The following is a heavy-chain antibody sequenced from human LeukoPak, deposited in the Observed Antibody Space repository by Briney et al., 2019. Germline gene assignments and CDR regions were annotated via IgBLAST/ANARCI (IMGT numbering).Heavy chain of an antibody. CDR1: GYSISSGYY. Sequence: SETLSLTCTVSGYSISSGYYWGWIRQPPGKGLEWIGSIYHSGSTYYNPSLKSRVTISVDTSKNQFSLKLSSVTAADTAVYYCARTLTDIVATMEEVYYYYYGMDVWGQGTTVTVSS. CDR3: ARTLTDIVATMEEVYYYYYGMDV. D-gene: IGHD5-12*01. CDR2: IYHSGST. J-gene: IGHJ6*02. V-gene: IGHV4-38-2*02.